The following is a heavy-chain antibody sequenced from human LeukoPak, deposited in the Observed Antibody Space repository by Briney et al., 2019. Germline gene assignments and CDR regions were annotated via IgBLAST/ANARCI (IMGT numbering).Heavy chain of an antibody. D-gene: IGHD1-26*01. CDR1: GGSISSSSYY. J-gene: IGHJ4*02. V-gene: IGHV3-23*01. CDR3: ARSRIVGEVFDY. Sequence: ETLSLTCTVSGGSISSSSYYWGWIRQAPGKGLEWVSAISGSGGSTYYADSVKGRFTISRDNSKNTLYLQMNSLRAEDTAVYYCARSRIVGEVFDYWGQGTLVTVSS. CDR2: ISGSGGST.